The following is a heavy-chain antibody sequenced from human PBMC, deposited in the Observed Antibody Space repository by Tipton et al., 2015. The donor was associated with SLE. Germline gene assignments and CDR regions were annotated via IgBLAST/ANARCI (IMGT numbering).Heavy chain of an antibody. J-gene: IGHJ3*02. CDR3: ARTLGAIAHTVYDAFDI. CDR1: GAFISNGGNY. CDR2: VSSSGNT. D-gene: IGHD1-26*01. Sequence: TLSLTCTVSGAFISNGGNYWSWIRQPPGKGLEWIGDVSSSGNTNYNPSLKSRVTMSVDMSKNQFSLRLTSVTAADTAVYYCARTLGAIAHTVYDAFDIWGQGKMVTVSS. V-gene: IGHV4-61*08.